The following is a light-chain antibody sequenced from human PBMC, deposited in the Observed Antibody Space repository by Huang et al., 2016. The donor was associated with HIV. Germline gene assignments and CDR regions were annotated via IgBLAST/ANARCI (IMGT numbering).Light chain of an antibody. CDR2: GAS. CDR3: QQYSNWPPVT. Sequence: EIVMTQSPATLSVSPGEKATLSCRASQSVSSNLAWYQQRPGQAPRILIYGASTRATGISARFSGSGSGTEFTLTISSLQSEDFAVYYCQQYSNWPPVTFGQGTKVEMK. V-gene: IGKV3-15*01. CDR1: QSVSSN. J-gene: IGKJ1*01.